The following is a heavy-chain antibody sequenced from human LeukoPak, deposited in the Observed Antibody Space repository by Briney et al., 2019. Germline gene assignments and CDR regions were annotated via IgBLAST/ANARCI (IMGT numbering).Heavy chain of an antibody. CDR1: GFTFSSYA. CDR3: AKEWDSSSSDY. J-gene: IGHJ4*02. CDR2: ISGSGGSS. V-gene: IGHV3-23*01. D-gene: IGHD6-6*01. Sequence: GGSLRLSCAASGFTFSSYAMSWVRQAQGKGLEWVSAISGSGGSSYYADSVKGRFTISRDNSKNTRYLQMNSLRAEDTAVYYCAKEWDSSSSDYWGQGTLGTVSS.